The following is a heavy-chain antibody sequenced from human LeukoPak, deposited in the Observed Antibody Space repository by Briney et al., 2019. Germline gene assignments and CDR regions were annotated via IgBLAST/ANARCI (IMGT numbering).Heavy chain of an antibody. CDR3: ARGVVSGSFDY. Sequence: SETLSLTCTVSGGSISSYHWNWIRQPAGKGLEWIGRIYSSGSTNYNPSLKSRVTISVDRSKNQFSLKLSPVTAADTAVYYCARGVVSGSFDYWGRGTLVTVSS. D-gene: IGHD6-19*01. V-gene: IGHV4-4*07. CDR1: GGSISSYH. J-gene: IGHJ4*02. CDR2: IYSSGST.